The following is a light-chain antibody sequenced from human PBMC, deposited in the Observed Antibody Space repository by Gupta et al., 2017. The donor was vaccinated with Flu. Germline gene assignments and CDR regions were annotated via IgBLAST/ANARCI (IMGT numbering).Light chain of an antibody. CDR2: GAS. Sequence: TLSLSPGERATLPCRARQSVSSSYLAWYQQKPGQAPRLLIYGASSRATGIPDRFSGSGSGTDFTLTISRLEPEDFAVYYCQQYGSSPTWTFGQGTKVEIK. CDR3: QQYGSSPTWT. V-gene: IGKV3-20*01. CDR1: QSVSSSY. J-gene: IGKJ1*01.